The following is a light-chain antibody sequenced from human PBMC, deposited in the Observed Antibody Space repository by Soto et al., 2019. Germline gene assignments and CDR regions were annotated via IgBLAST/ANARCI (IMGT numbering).Light chain of an antibody. J-gene: IGLJ3*02. Sequence: QSALTQPASVSGSPGQSITISCTCTSSDVGGYNYVSWYQQHPGKAPKLMIYDASNRPSGVSNRFSGSKPGNTASLTISGLQAEDEADYYCSSYTSSSTPEVFGGGTKLTVL. CDR2: DAS. CDR1: SSDVGGYNY. CDR3: SSYTSSSTPEV. V-gene: IGLV2-14*01.